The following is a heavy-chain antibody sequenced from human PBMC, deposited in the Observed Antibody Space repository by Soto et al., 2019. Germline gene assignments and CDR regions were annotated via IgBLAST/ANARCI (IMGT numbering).Heavy chain of an antibody. V-gene: IGHV3-74*01. Sequence: GGSLRLSCAASGFTFSSSWMHWVRQAPGKGLVWVSHINSDGTDTNYADSVKGRFTISRDNAKNTVYLQMNSLRAEDTAVYYCARDWSYALNYWGQGXLVTVPS. CDR2: INSDGTDT. CDR1: GFTFSSSW. J-gene: IGHJ4*02. D-gene: IGHD3-16*01. CDR3: ARDWSYALNY.